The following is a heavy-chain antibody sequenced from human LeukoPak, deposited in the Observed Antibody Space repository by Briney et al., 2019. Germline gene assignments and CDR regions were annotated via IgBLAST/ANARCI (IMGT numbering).Heavy chain of an antibody. CDR3: ARGMAGTRATYDY. V-gene: IGHV1-8*01. D-gene: IGHD1-1*01. CDR1: GYTFTSYD. Sequence: RASVKVSCKASGYTFTSYDINWVRQATGQGLEWMGWMNPNSGNTGYAQKFQGRVTMTTDTSTSTAYMELRSLRSDDTALYYCARGMAGTRATYDYWGQGTLVTVSS. CDR2: MNPNSGNT. J-gene: IGHJ4*02.